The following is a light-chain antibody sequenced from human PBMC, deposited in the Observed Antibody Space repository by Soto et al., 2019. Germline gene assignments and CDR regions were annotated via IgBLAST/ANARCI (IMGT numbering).Light chain of an antibody. CDR1: RWNSGSNI. V-gene: IGLV1-44*01. J-gene: IGLJ1*01. Sequence: QSVLTQPPSTSGSPGQRGGISCSGSRWNSGSNIVNWYQQLPGTAPKLLIYTNNQRPSGVPDRFSGSKSGTSASLAISGLQSEDEADYYCVAWDDSMNGQVFGTGTKVTVL. CDR3: VAWDDSMNGQV. CDR2: TNN.